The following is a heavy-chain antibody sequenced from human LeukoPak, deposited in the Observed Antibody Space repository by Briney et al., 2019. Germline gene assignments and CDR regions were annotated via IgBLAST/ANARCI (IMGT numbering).Heavy chain of an antibody. D-gene: IGHD1-14*01. CDR2: ISAYNGDT. Sequence: ASVKVSGKTSGFTFTTYAISWVRQAPRLGLECMGWISAYNGDTNYAQNVQDRVTVTTDTSTSTAYLELRNLRSDDTAVYFCASYRNGAFDIWGQGTTITVSS. CDR3: ASYRNGAFDI. CDR1: GFTFTTYA. V-gene: IGHV1-18*01. J-gene: IGHJ3*02.